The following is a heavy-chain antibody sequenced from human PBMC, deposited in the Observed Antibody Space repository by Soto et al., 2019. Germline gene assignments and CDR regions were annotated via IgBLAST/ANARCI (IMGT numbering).Heavy chain of an antibody. Sequence: PGGSLRLSCAASGFTFSRYGMHWVRQAPGKGLEWVAVISYDGSNKFYADSVKGRFTISRDNSKNTLYLQMNSLRAEDTSVYYCAKDLYSSETYTYYCGMDVWGQGTTVTVS. J-gene: IGHJ6*02. D-gene: IGHD3-16*01. CDR3: AKDLYSSETYTYYCGMDV. CDR2: ISYDGSNK. CDR1: GFTFSRYG. V-gene: IGHV3-30*18.